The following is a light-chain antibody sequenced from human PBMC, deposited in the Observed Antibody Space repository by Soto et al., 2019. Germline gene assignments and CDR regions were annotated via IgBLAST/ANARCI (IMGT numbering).Light chain of an antibody. Sequence: EIVLTQSPATLSLSPGERATLSCRASQSVSSYLAWYQQKPGQAPRLLIYSASNRATGIPARFSGSGSGTDFTLTISSLEPEDFAVYYCQQRSNWPSISFDQGTRLEIK. J-gene: IGKJ5*01. V-gene: IGKV3-11*01. CDR2: SAS. CDR1: QSVSSY. CDR3: QQRSNWPSIS.